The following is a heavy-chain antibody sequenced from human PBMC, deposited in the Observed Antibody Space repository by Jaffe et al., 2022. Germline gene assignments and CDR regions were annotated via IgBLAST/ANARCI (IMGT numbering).Heavy chain of an antibody. Sequence: EVQLVESGGGLVQPGRSLRLSCTASGFTFGDYAMSWVRQAPGKGLEWVGFIRSKAYGGTTEYAASVKGRFTISRDDSKSIAYLQMNSLKTEDTAVYYCTRVGSSTSGGQGTLVTVSS. CDR1: GFTFGDYA. J-gene: IGHJ4*02. CDR3: TRVGSSTS. D-gene: IGHD2-2*01. V-gene: IGHV3-49*04. CDR2: IRSKAYGGTT.